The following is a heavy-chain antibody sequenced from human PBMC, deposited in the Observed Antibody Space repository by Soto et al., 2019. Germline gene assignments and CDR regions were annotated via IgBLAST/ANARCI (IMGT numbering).Heavy chain of an antibody. Sequence: GESLKISCKGSGYSFTSYWISWVRQMPGKGLEWMGRIDPSDSYTNYSPSFQGHVTISADKSISTAYLQWSSLKASDTATYYCARHARGSHEDYYGMDVWGQGTTVTSP. CDR2: IDPSDSYT. D-gene: IGHD1-26*01. J-gene: IGHJ6*02. CDR3: ARHARGSHEDYYGMDV. V-gene: IGHV5-10-1*01. CDR1: GYSFTSYW.